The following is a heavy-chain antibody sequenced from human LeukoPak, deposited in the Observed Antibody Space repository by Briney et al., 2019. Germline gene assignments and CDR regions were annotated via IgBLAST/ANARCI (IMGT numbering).Heavy chain of an antibody. J-gene: IGHJ4*02. Sequence: PSETLSLTCTVSGGSISSYYWSRIRQPPGKGLEWIGYIYYSGSTNYNPSLKSRVTISVDTSKNQFSLKLSSVTAADTAVYYCARAYSGYDRRDYWGQGTLVTVSS. CDR2: IYYSGST. D-gene: IGHD5-12*01. CDR1: GGSISSYY. CDR3: ARAYSGYDRRDY. V-gene: IGHV4-59*08.